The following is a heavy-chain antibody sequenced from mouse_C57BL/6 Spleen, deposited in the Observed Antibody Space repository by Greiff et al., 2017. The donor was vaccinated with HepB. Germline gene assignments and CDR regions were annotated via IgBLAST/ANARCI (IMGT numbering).Heavy chain of an antibody. CDR1: GFTFSSYA. CDR3: TRDYYGSSSYFDY. CDR2: ISSGGDYI. J-gene: IGHJ2*01. V-gene: IGHV5-9-1*02. Sequence: EVQRVESGEGLVKPGGSLKLSCAASGFTFSSYAMSWVRQTPEKRLEWVAYISSGGDYIYYADTVKGRFTISRDNARNTLYLQMSSLKSEDTAMYYCTRDYYGSSSYFDYWGQGTTLTVSS. D-gene: IGHD1-1*01.